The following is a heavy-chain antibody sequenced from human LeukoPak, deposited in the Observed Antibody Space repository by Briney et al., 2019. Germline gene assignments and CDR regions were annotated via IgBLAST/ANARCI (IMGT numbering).Heavy chain of an antibody. J-gene: IGHJ4*02. D-gene: IGHD3-22*01. CDR2: IYYGGTT. CDR1: DGSISSSNYY. V-gene: IGHV4-39*01. Sequence: PSETLSLTCTVSDGSISSSNYYWAWIRQPPGKGLEWIGSIYYGGTTYYSPSLKSRVTISADSSKNQFSLRLTSVTAADTAVYYCARRGLAVVAHWGQGSLVTVSS. CDR3: ARRGLAVVAH.